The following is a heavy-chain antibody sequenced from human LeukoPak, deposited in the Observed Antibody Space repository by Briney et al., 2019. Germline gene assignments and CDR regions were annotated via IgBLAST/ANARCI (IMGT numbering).Heavy chain of an antibody. D-gene: IGHD4-11*01. V-gene: IGHV1-18*01. CDR1: GYTFTSYG. Sequence: ASVKVSCKASGYTFTSYGISWVRQAPGQGLEWMGWISAYNGNTNYAQKLQGRVTMTTDTSTSTAYMELSSLRSEDTAVYYCASSTTVTTSFLDYWGQGTLVTVSS. J-gene: IGHJ4*02. CDR3: ASSTTVTTSFLDY. CDR2: ISAYNGNT.